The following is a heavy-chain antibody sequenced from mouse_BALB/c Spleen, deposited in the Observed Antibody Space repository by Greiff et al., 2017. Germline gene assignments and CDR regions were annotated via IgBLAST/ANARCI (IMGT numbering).Heavy chain of an antibody. Sequence: QVQLQQPGAELVKPGAPVKLSCKASGYTFTSYWMNWVKQRPGRGLEWIGRIDPSDSDTHYTQNVKGKATLTVDKSSSTAYIQLSSLTSEDSAVYYCARGGYGARYAMEYWGQGTSVTVSS. CDR2: IDPSDSDT. J-gene: IGHJ4*01. CDR1: GYTFTSYW. D-gene: IGHD3-1*01. V-gene: IGHV1-69*02. CDR3: ARGGYGARYAMEY.